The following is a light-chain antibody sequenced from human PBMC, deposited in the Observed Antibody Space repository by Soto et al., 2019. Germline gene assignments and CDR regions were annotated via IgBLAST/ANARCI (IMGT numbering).Light chain of an antibody. CDR3: QQYNSSSPT. CDR1: QSISTW. V-gene: IGKV1-5*03. CDR2: KAS. Sequence: DIQMTQSPSTLSASVGDRVTITCRASQSISTWLAWYQQEPGKAPKLLIHKASSLQSGVPSRFSGSGSGTDFTLTISSLHPDDFAPYYCQQYNSSSPTFGQGTRVEIK. J-gene: IGKJ1*01.